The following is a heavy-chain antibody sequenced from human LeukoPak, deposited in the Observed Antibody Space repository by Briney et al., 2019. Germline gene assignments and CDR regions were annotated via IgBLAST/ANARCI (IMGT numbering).Heavy chain of an antibody. CDR1: GGSISSYY. V-gene: IGHV4-59*08. Sequence: SETLSLTCTVSGGSISSYYWSWIRQPPGKGLEWIGYIFYSGSTNYNPSLKSRVTISVDTSKNQFSLKLSSVTAADTAVYYCARPSGYSYGSGLHGMDVWGQGTTVTVSS. J-gene: IGHJ6*02. D-gene: IGHD5-18*01. CDR2: IFYSGST. CDR3: ARPSGYSYGSGLHGMDV.